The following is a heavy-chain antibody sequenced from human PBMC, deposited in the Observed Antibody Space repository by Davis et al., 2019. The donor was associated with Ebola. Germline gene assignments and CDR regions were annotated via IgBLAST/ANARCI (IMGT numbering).Heavy chain of an antibody. D-gene: IGHD4-23*01. J-gene: IGHJ4*02. CDR2: IKEDGGEK. CDR3: ARGPSTGNSFTY. CDR1: GFSFSSYW. V-gene: IGHV3-7*01. Sequence: GESLKISCAASGFSFSSYWMSWVRQPPGKGLEWVAIIKEDGGEKYYVDSVKGRFTISRDNDKNSLSLQMNGLRAEDTAVYYCARGPSTGNSFTYWGQGTLVTVSS.